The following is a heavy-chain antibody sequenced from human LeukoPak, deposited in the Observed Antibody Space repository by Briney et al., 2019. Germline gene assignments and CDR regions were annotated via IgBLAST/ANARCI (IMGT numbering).Heavy chain of an antibody. D-gene: IGHD2-2*01. CDR2: IYYSGRT. V-gene: IGHV4-59*01. CDR3: ARVKVVPAAMYDY. Sequence: SENLSLTCTVSGGSISSYYWSWIRQPPGKGLEWIGYIYYSGRTNYNPSLKSRVTISVDTSKNQYSLKLSSVTAADTAVYYCARVKVVPAAMYDYWGQGTLVTVSS. J-gene: IGHJ4*02. CDR1: GGSISSYY.